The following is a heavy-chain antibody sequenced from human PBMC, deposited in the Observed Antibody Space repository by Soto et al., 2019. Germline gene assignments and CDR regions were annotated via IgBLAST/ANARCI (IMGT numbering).Heavy chain of an antibody. CDR3: AQVYRCGGYDPKFFHH. V-gene: IGHV1-46*01. CDR1: GYTFTSYY. D-gene: IGHD6-19*01. J-gene: IGHJ1*01. Sequence: ASVKVSCKASGYTFTSYYMHWVRQAPGQGLEWMGIINPSGGSTSYAQKFQGRVTMTRDTSTSTVYMELSSLRSEDTAVYYCAQVYRCGGYDPKFFHHGARRPLVPVS. CDR2: INPSGGST.